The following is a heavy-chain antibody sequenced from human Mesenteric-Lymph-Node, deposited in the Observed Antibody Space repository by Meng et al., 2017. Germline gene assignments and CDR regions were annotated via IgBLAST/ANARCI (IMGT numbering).Heavy chain of an antibody. CDR3: ARGYTGMTY. CDR2: MYYSGGA. J-gene: IGHJ4*02. CDR1: GYSMNSGYW. V-gene: IGHV4-38-2*02. D-gene: IGHD2-2*02. Sequence: SETLSLTCTVSGYSMNSGYWWGWIRQPPGKGLEWIGSMYYSGGASYNLSLKSRVTISLDTSKNQFSLKLSSVTAADTAVYYCARGYTGMTYWGQGALVTVSS.